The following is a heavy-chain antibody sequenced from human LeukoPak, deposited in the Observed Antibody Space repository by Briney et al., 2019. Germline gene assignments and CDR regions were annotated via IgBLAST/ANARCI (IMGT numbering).Heavy chain of an antibody. CDR3: ARVPYSGSYLFDY. CDR1: GGSISSSNW. D-gene: IGHD1-26*01. V-gene: IGHV4-4*02. CDR2: IYHSGST. J-gene: IGHJ4*02. Sequence: SGTLSLTCAVSGGSISSSNWWSWVRQPPGKGLEWIGEIYHSGSTNYNPSLKSRVTISVDKSKNQFSLKLSSVTAADTAVYYCARVPYSGSYLFDYWGQGTLVTVSS.